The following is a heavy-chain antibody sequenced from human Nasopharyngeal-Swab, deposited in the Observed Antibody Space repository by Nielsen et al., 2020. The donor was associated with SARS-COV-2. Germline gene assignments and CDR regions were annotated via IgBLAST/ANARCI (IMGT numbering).Heavy chain of an antibody. J-gene: IGHJ4*02. Sequence: GESLKISCAASGFTVSRDHMNRVRQAPGKGLEWVAVISYDGSNKYYADSVKGRFTISRDNSKNTLYLQMNSLRAEDTAVYYCARETVAGTRTDYWGQGTLVTVSS. D-gene: IGHD6-19*01. CDR2: ISYDGSNK. CDR3: ARETVAGTRTDY. CDR1: GFTVSRDH. V-gene: IGHV3-30*03.